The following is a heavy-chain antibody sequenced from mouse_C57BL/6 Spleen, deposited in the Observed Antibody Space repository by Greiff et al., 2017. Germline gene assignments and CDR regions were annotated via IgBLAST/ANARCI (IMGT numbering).Heavy chain of an antibody. D-gene: IGHD1-1*01. V-gene: IGHV1-72*01. CDR1: GYTFTSYW. CDR3: ARSRGTTGVATDWYFDV. CDR2: IGPNSGGT. J-gene: IGHJ1*03. Sequence: HVHVKQPGAELVQPGASVKLSCTASGYTFTSYWMHWVQQRPGRGLEWIGRIGPNSGGTKYNEKFKSKATLTVDKPSSTAYMQLSSLTSEDSAVYYCARSRGTTGVATDWYFDVWGTGTTVTVSS.